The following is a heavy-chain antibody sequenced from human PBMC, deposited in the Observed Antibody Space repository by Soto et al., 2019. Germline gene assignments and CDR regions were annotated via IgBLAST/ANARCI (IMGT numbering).Heavy chain of an antibody. Sequence: ASVKVSCKASGYLFTAYSMHWVRLAPGQGLEWMGVVNPSGGSTKYAQNFQGRVTMTRDTSTTTIYMELSSLRSDDTAIYYCAREENCSAGPCYSEYFPRWGQGTLVTFSS. J-gene: IGHJ1*01. D-gene: IGHD2-15*01. CDR2: VNPSGGST. V-gene: IGHV1-46*01. CDR3: AREENCSAGPCYSEYFPR. CDR1: GYLFTAYS.